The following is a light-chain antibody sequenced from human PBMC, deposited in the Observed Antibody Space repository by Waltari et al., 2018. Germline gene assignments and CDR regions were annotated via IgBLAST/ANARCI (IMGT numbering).Light chain of an antibody. CDR1: VSPNTF. J-gene: IGLJ2*01. Sequence: QSALTQPASVSGSPGQSITVSCSGVSPNTFVSWYQQHPAKPPRPLMYGVSERPSGVSHRFSGSKSGSTASLTISGLQAEDEADYFCTSYAGSDIFLLFGGGTKLTVL. CDR2: GVS. CDR3: TSYAGSDIFLL. V-gene: IGLV2-14*03.